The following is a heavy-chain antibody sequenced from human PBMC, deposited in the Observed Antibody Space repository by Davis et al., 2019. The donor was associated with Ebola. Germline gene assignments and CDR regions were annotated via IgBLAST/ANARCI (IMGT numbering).Heavy chain of an antibody. CDR3: ATKNFRPDAFDI. CDR1: GYTLTELS. V-gene: IGHV1-24*01. CDR2: FDPEDGET. Sequence: ASVKVSCKVSGYTLTELSMHWVRQAPGKGLEWMGGFDPEDGETIYAQKFQGRVTMTEDTSTDTAYMELSSLRSEDTAVYYCATKNFRPDAFDIWGQGTMVTVSS. J-gene: IGHJ3*02.